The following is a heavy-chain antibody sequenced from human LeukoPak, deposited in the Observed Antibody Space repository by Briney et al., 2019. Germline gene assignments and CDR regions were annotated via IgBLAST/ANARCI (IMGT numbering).Heavy chain of an antibody. J-gene: IGHJ5*02. CDR1: GYTLTELS. V-gene: IGHV1-24*01. CDR2: FDPEDGET. CDR3: ARSSSIVVVPAAKPNWSDP. D-gene: IGHD2-2*01. Sequence: ASVKVSCKVSGYTLTELSMHWVRQAPGKGLEWMGGFDPEDGETIYAQKFQGRVTMTEDTSTDTAYMELSSLRSEDTAVYYCARSSSIVVVPAAKPNWSDPWGQGTLVTVSS.